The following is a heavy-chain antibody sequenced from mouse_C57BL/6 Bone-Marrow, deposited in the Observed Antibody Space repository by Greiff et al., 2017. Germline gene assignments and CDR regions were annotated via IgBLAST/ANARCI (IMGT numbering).Heavy chain of an antibody. CDR1: GFTFSSYA. V-gene: IGHV5-4*01. J-gene: IGHJ3*01. Sequence: EVQLVESGGGLVKPGGSLKLSCAASGFTFSSYAMSWVRQTPGKGLEWVATISDGGSYTYYPDNVKGRFTISKDNAKNNLYLQKSHMKAQDTAMYYYARYYYGSMFAYWGQGTLVTVSA. D-gene: IGHD1-1*01. CDR2: ISDGGSYT. CDR3: ARYYYGSMFAY.